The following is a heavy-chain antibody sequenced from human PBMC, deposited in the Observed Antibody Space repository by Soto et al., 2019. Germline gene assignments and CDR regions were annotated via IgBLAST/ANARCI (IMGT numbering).Heavy chain of an antibody. V-gene: IGHV3-53*01. CDR3: AREYCSGGNCHLPWFHP. CDR2: MYSGGDP. J-gene: IGHJ5*02. Sequence: GGSLRLSCAASGFTVSGNYMSWVRQAPGKGLEWVSVMYSGGDPYYADSVKGRFTSSRDISKNTLYLQMNSLRAEDTAVYYCAREYCSGGNCHLPWFHPWGQGTLVTVSS. D-gene: IGHD2-15*01. CDR1: GFTVSGNY.